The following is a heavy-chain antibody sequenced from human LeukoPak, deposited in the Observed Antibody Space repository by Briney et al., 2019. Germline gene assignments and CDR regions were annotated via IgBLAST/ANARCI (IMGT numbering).Heavy chain of an antibody. CDR3: ARDPSQIAAAGEFHY. V-gene: IGHV1-18*01. Sequence: ASVKVSCKASGYTFTTYGVSWVRQAPGQGLEWMGWISAYNGNTNYAQKFQGRVTMTTDTSTTTAYMELRSLRSDDTAVYYCARDPSQIAAAGEFHYWGQGTLVTVSS. CDR2: ISAYNGNT. J-gene: IGHJ4*02. CDR1: GYTFTTYG. D-gene: IGHD6-25*01.